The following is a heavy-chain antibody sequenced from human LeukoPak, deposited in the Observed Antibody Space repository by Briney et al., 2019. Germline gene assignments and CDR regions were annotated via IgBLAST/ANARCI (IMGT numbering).Heavy chain of an antibody. CDR1: GFTFSSYA. CDR3: AKDPSSSSYNWFDP. Sequence: GGSLRLSCATSGFTFSSYAMSWVRQAPGKGLEWVSSISGGGGSTHYADSVKGRFTISRDNSKSTLYLQMNSLRVEDTAIYYCAKDPSSSSYNWFDPWGQGTLVTVSS. CDR2: ISGGGGST. V-gene: IGHV3-23*01. J-gene: IGHJ5*02. D-gene: IGHD2-2*01.